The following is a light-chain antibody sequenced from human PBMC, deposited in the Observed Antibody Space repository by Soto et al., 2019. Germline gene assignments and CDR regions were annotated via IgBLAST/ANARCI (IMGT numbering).Light chain of an antibody. J-gene: IGKJ4*01. CDR1: RSISTW. Sequence: DIQMTQSPSTLSAFVGDRVIITCRASRSISTWVAWYQQKPGQAPKVLIYKASVLESGVPSRFSGSGYGTEFTLTISDLQPDDSATYFCQQYESYSLTFGGGTKVEIK. CDR2: KAS. V-gene: IGKV1-5*03. CDR3: QQYESYSLT.